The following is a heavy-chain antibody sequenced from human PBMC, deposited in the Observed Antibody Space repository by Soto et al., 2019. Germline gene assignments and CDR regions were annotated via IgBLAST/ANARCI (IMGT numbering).Heavy chain of an antibody. V-gene: IGHV3-73*01. CDR3: ARRPRNDYRNSVDYYPMDV. J-gene: IGHJ6*02. CDR2: IRSKANSYAT. CDR1: GFTFSQSS. Sequence: PGGSLRLSCATSGFTFSQSSMHWVRQASGKGLEWVGRIRSKANSYATAYAASVKGRFTISRDDSKNTAYLQMNSLKLEDTAVYYCARRPRNDYRNSVDYYPMDVWGQGTTVTVSS. D-gene: IGHD4-4*01.